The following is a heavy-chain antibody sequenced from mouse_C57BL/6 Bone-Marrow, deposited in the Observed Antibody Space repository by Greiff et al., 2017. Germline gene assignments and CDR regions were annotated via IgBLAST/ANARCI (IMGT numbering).Heavy chain of an antibody. V-gene: IGHV14-4*01. CDR1: GFNIKDDY. J-gene: IGHJ2*01. D-gene: IGHD2-3*01. Sequence: VQLQQSGAELVRPGASVKLSCTASGFNIKDDYIPWVKQRPEQGLEWIGWIDPEIGDTAYASKFQGKATITSDTSSNTAYLQLSSLTSEDTAVYYCSSFDGNYFDFWGQGTPLTVAS. CDR2: IDPEIGDT. CDR3: SSFDGNYFDF.